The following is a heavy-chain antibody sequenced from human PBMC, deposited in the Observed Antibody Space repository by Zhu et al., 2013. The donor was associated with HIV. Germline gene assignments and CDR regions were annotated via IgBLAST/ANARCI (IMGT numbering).Heavy chain of an antibody. CDR2: INPNSGAT. V-gene: IGHV1-2*02. J-gene: IGHJ4*03. D-gene: IGHD1-1*01. Sequence: VQLVQSGADVKKPGASVKVSCKTSGYTFTGYHLHWVRQAPGQGLEWMGWINPNSGATYYGQRFQDRVNVTMDTSISTSYMYLNRLTSNDTAIYFCARDWRFMAGTATPLYFDFWARDPGRRLL. CDR3: ARDWRFMAGTATPLYFDF. CDR1: GYTFTGYH.